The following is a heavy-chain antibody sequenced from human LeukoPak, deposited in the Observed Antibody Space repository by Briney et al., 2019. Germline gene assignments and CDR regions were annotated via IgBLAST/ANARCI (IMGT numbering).Heavy chain of an antibody. J-gene: IGHJ6*03. D-gene: IGHD2-21*01. CDR2: LSGSGTAT. CDR3: AKHLGSHSFLFCYMDV. CDR1: EFTFSRYA. V-gene: IGHV3-23*01. Sequence: GGSLRLSREASEFTFSRYAMSWIRQAPGTGLEWVSTLSGSGTATYYADSVKGRFTTSRDNSKDTLYLQMDNLRADDTAVYYCAKHLGSHSFLFCYMDVCGKGTSVIVSS.